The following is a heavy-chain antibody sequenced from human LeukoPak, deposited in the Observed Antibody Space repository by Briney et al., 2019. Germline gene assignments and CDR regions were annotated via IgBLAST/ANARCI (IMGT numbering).Heavy chain of an antibody. V-gene: IGHV4-30-4*08. Sequence: SQTLSLTCTVSGGSISSGDYYWSWIRQPPGKGLEWIGYIYYSGSTYYTPSLKSRVTISVDTSKNQFSLKLSSVTAADTAVYYCARFYVDWLSGWFDPWGQGTLVTVSS. CDR1: GGSISSGDYY. CDR2: IYYSGST. J-gene: IGHJ5*02. D-gene: IGHD3-9*01. CDR3: ARFYVDWLSGWFDP.